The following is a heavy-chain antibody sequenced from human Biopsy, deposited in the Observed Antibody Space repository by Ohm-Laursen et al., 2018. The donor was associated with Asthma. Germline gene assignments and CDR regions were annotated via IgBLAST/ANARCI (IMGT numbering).Heavy chain of an antibody. Sequence: SLRLSCAASGFSFGSFGMHWVRQVPGKGPEWVALISFDGRYEYYADSVRGRFTISRDNSRNTLYLEMSSLRVDDTAVYYCAKNNDQQLTYWGRGTLVTVSS. V-gene: IGHV3-33*05. CDR3: AKNNDQQLTY. D-gene: IGHD6-13*01. CDR2: ISFDGRYE. J-gene: IGHJ4*02. CDR1: GFSFGSFG.